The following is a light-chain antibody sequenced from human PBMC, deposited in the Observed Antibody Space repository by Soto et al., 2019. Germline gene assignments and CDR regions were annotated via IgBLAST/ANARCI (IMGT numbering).Light chain of an antibody. Sequence: EVVLTQSPGTLSLSPGERATLSCRASQSVSSSYLAWYQQTPGQAPRLLIYDASSRATGIPDRFSGSGSGTDFTLTISRLEPEDLAVYYCQQYGSWTTFGPGTKVDI. V-gene: IGKV3-20*01. CDR2: DAS. CDR3: QQYGSWTT. CDR1: QSVSSSY. J-gene: IGKJ3*01.